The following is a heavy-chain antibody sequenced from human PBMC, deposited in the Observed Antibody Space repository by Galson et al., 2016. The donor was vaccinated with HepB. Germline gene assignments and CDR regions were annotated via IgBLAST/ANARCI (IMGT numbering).Heavy chain of an antibody. CDR2: LYYSGST. V-gene: IGHV4-59*02. Sequence: SETLSLTCTVSGGSVSSYYWSWIRQPPGKGLEWIGYLYYSGSTNYNPSLKSRVTISVATSKNQFSLKLSPVTAADTAVYFCARVECSGGTCYFDYWGQGTLVAVSS. CDR3: ARVECSGGTCYFDY. CDR1: GGSVSSYY. J-gene: IGHJ4*02. D-gene: IGHD2-15*01.